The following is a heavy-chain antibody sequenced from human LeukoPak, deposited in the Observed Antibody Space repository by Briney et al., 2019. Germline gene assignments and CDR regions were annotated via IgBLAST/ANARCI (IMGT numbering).Heavy chain of an antibody. Sequence: GGSLRLPCAASGFTFSSYAMSWVRQAPGKGLEWVSAISGSGGSTYYADSVKGRFTISRDNSKNTLYLQMNSLRAEDTAVYYCAKFSSSGSSGYYPTPFDYWGQGTLVTVSS. J-gene: IGHJ4*02. CDR1: GFTFSSYA. V-gene: IGHV3-23*01. CDR2: ISGSGGST. CDR3: AKFSSSGSSGYYPTPFDY. D-gene: IGHD3-22*01.